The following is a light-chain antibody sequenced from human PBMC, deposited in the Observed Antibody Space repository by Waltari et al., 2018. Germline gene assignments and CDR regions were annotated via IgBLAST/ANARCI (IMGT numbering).Light chain of an antibody. CDR3: LQDYSYPFT. V-gene: IGKV1-6*01. Sequence: ALQLTQSPSSLSASLGDRVTITCRTSQGLSNDLGWYQHKPGKAPKLLIYDISTLQSGVPSRFSGSGSGTVFTLTISSLQPEDIATYYCLQDYSYPFTFGQGTKLEIK. CDR1: QGLSND. J-gene: IGKJ2*01. CDR2: DIS.